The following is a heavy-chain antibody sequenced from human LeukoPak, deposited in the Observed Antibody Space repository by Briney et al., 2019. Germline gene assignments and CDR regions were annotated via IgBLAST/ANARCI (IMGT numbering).Heavy chain of an antibody. CDR2: ISYDGSNK. Sequence: GGSLRLSCAASGFTFSSYGMHWVRQAPGKGLEWVAVISYDGSNKYYADSVKGRFTISRDNSKNTLYLQMNSLRAEDTAVYYCAKEGGYSYGYYYYYYYGMDVWGQGTTVTVSS. V-gene: IGHV3-30*18. D-gene: IGHD5-18*01. CDR1: GFTFSSYG. J-gene: IGHJ6*02. CDR3: AKEGGYSYGYYYYYYYGMDV.